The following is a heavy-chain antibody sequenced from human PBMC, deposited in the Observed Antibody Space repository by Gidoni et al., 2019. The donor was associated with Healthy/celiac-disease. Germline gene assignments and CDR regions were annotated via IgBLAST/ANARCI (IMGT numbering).Heavy chain of an antibody. CDR1: GYTLPGYY. D-gene: IGHD3-22*01. J-gene: IGHJ3*02. Sequence: QVQLVQSGAEVKKPGASVKFSCKASGYTLPGYYLHWVRQAPGQGLEWMGWINPTSGGTNYAQKFQGRVTMTRDTSISTAYMELSRLRSDDTAVYYCARVPAHDSSGYYYPVMTFDIWGQGTMVTVSS. CDR3: ARVPAHDSSGYYYPVMTFDI. CDR2: INPTSGGT. V-gene: IGHV1-2*02.